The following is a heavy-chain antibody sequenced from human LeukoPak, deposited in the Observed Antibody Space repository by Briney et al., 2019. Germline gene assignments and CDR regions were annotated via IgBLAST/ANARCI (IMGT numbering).Heavy chain of an antibody. Sequence: GSLRLSCAASGFTFSSYSMNWVRQAPGKGLEWISYISSSSSIYYADSVKGRFTISRDNANNSLVLRMDSLRAEDTAVYHCARLGHSGYELDFWGQGTLVTVSS. CDR3: ARLGHSGYELDF. D-gene: IGHD5-12*01. J-gene: IGHJ4*02. CDR1: GFTFSSYS. V-gene: IGHV3-48*04. CDR2: ISSSSSI.